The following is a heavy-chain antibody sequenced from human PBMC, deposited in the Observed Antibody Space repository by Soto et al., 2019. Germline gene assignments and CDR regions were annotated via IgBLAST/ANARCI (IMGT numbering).Heavy chain of an antibody. Sequence: EVQLVESGGGLVKPGGPLRLSCEASGFPFRNYDIHWVRQGTGKGLEWVSGISAAGDPDYADSVEGRFTISRENAQNSFFLQMNSLRVGDTAVYYCARTDRDFYGLDVWGQGTTVIVSS. J-gene: IGHJ6*02. CDR1: GFPFRNYD. V-gene: IGHV3-13*05. CDR2: ISAAGDP. CDR3: ARTDRDFYGLDV.